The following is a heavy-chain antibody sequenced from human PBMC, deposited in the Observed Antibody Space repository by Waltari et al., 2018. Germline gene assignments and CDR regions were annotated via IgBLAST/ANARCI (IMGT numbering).Heavy chain of an antibody. J-gene: IGHJ6*02. V-gene: IGHV1-18*01. CDR3: AKDERVGLVGAYYYYGMDV. Sequence: QVQLVQSGAEVKKPGASVKVSCKASGYTFTSYGISWVRQAPGQGLEWMGWISAYNGNTNYAQKLQGRVTMTTDTSTSTAYMELRSLRAEDTAVYYCAKDERVGLVGAYYYYGMDVWGQGTTVTVSS. CDR2: ISAYNGNT. D-gene: IGHD1-26*01. CDR1: GYTFTSYG.